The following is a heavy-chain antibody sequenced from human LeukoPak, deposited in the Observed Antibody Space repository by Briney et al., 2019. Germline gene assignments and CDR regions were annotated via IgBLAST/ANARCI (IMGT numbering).Heavy chain of an antibody. CDR3: ATGSSGWPHYGMDV. V-gene: IGHV4-59*08. J-gene: IGHJ6*02. CDR1: GGSISSYY. D-gene: IGHD6-19*01. CDR2: IYYSGST. Sequence: SETLSLTCTVSGGSISSYYWSWIRQPPGKGLEWVGYIYYSGSTNYNPSLKSRVTISVDTSKNQFSLKLSSVTAADTAVYYCATGSSGWPHYGMDVWGQGTTVTVSS.